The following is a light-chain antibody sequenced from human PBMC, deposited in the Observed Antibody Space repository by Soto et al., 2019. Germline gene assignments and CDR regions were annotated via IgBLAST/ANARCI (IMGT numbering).Light chain of an antibody. J-gene: IGKJ2*01. CDR2: DAS. Sequence: DIQMTQSPSSLSASVGDRVTITCQASQDISNYLHWYQQKAGKAPKLLIYDASNLETGVPSRFSGSGSGTDFTFTISSLQPEDIATYYCQQYDNLPMYTFGQGTKLEIK. CDR1: QDISNY. CDR3: QQYDNLPMYT. V-gene: IGKV1-33*01.